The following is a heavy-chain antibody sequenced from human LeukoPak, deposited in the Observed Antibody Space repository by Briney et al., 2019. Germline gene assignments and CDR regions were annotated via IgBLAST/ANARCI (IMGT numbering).Heavy chain of an antibody. V-gene: IGHV3-30*02. D-gene: IGHD3-22*01. CDR2: IRYDGSNK. CDR1: GFTFSSYG. J-gene: IGHJ4*02. Sequence: PGGSLRLSCAASGFTFSSYGMHWVRQAPGKGLEWVAFIRYDGSNKYYADSVKGRFTISRDNSKNTLYLQMNSLRAEDTAVYYCAKVQNYYDSSGYYGPFDYWGQGTLVTVSS. CDR3: AKVQNYYDSSGYYGPFDY.